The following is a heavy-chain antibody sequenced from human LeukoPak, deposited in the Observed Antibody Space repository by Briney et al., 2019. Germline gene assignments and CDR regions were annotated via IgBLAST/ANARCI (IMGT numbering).Heavy chain of an antibody. Sequence: PGGSLRLSCAASGFTFSSYWMSWGREAPGKGLEWVANIKQDGSEKYYVDSVKGRFTISRDNAKNSLYLQMNSQRAEDTAVYYCARDLGRGYSYGYWFDPWGQGTLVTVSS. D-gene: IGHD5-18*01. CDR2: IKQDGSEK. CDR1: GFTFSSYW. V-gene: IGHV3-7*01. J-gene: IGHJ5*02. CDR3: ARDLGRGYSYGYWFDP.